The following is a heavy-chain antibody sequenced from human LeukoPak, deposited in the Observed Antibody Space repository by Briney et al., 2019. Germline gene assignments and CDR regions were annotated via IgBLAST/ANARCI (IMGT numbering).Heavy chain of an antibody. V-gene: IGHV3-21*01. CDR3: ARGPYFDYGGNSGSDFDY. CDR2: ISWRSSDI. D-gene: IGHD4-23*01. Sequence: GGSLRLSCVASGFTLSSYNMKWVRQAPGKRLEWVSSISWRSSDIEYADSVKGRFTISRDIDKKSLYLQMNSLRVEDTAVYYCARGPYFDYGGNSGSDFDYWGQGTLVTVSS. CDR1: GFTLSSYN. J-gene: IGHJ4*02.